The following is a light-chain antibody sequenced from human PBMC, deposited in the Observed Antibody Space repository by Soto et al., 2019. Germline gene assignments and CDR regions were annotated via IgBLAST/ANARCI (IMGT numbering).Light chain of an antibody. V-gene: IGLV7-46*01. Sequence: QAVVTQEPSLTVSPGGTVTLTCGSSTGAVTSGHYPYWFQQKPGQAPSTLIYDTNNKHSWTPARFSGSLLGGKAALTLSGAQPEDEAEYYCLLSDSGALVFGGGTQLTVL. CDR2: DTN. CDR1: TGAVTSGHY. CDR3: LLSDSGALV. J-gene: IGLJ3*02.